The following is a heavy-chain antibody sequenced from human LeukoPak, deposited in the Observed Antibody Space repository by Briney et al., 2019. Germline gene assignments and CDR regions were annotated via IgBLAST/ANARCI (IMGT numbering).Heavy chain of an antibody. CDR2: IYYSGST. J-gene: IGHJ4*02. CDR3: ARHGADYSNYYFDY. D-gene: IGHD4-11*01. Sequence: SETLSLTCTVSGGSISSGGYYWSWIRQHPGKGLEWIGYIYYSGSTNYNPSLKSRVTISVDTSKNQFSLKLSSVTAADTAVYYCARHGADYSNYYFDYWGQGTLVTVSS. V-gene: IGHV4-31*03. CDR1: GGSISSGGYY.